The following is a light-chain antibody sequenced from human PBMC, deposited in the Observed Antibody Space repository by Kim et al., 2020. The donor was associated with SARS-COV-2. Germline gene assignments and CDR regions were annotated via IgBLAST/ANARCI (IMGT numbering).Light chain of an antibody. CDR1: HRISDNY. Sequence: SPAERATHSCRASHRISDNYLAWYQQEPGQAPRLLIYGASTRATGIPDRFSGSGSGTDFTLTISRLEPEDVAVYHCQQYGYQVWTFGQGTKVDIK. CDR3: QQYGYQVWT. J-gene: IGKJ1*01. V-gene: IGKV3-20*01. CDR2: GAS.